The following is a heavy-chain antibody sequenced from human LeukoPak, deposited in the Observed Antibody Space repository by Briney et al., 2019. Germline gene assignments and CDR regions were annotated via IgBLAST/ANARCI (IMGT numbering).Heavy chain of an antibody. J-gene: IGHJ4*02. CDR1: GFTFSSYA. CDR3: VKDRGYSYGEGGY. V-gene: IGHV3-64D*06. Sequence: GGSLRLSCSASGFTFSSYAMHWVRQAPGKGLEYVSAISSNGGSTYYADSVKGRFTISRDNSKNTPYLQMSSLRAEDTAVYYCVKDRGYSYGEGGYWGQGTLVTVSS. CDR2: ISSNGGST. D-gene: IGHD5-18*01.